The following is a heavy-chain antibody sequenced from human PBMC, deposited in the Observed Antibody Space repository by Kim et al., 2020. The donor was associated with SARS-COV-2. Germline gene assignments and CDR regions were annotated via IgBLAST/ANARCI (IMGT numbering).Heavy chain of an antibody. CDR3: ARDSSGWSVGRAPVDY. CDR2: ISSSSSYI. Sequence: GSLRLSCAASGFTFSSYSMNWVRQAPGKGLEWVSSISSSSSYIYYADSVKGRFTISRDNAKNSLYLQMNSLRAEDTAVYYCARDSSGWSVGRAPVDYWGQGTLVTVSS. J-gene: IGHJ4*02. CDR1: GFTFSSYS. D-gene: IGHD6-19*01. V-gene: IGHV3-21*01.